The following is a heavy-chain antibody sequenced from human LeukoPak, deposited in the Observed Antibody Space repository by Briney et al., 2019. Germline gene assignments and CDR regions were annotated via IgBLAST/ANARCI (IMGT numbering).Heavy chain of an antibody. CDR3: AKDDYYDTSGYRD. D-gene: IGHD3-22*01. CDR2: ISGSGGSI. J-gene: IGHJ4*02. CDR1: GFTYSSYA. V-gene: IGHV3-23*01. Sequence: GGSLRLSCAASGFTYSSYAMSWVRQAPGKGLEWVSAISGSGGSIYYADSVKGRFTISRDNSKNTLYLQMNSLRAEDTAVYYCAKDDYYDTSGYRDWGQGTLVTVSS.